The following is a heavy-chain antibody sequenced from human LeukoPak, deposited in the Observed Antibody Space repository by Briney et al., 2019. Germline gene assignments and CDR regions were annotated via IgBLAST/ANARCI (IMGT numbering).Heavy chain of an antibody. CDR1: GFTFSSYG. J-gene: IGHJ4*02. CDR2: IWYDGSNK. CDR3: AKTPGGNNYGTFDY. D-gene: IGHD5-18*01. V-gene: IGHV3-33*06. Sequence: PGGSLRLSCAASGFTFSSYGMHWVRQAPGKVLEWVAVIWYDGSNKYYADSVKGRFTISRDNSKNTLYLQMNSVRAEDTAVYYCAKTPGGNNYGTFDYWGQGTLVTVSS.